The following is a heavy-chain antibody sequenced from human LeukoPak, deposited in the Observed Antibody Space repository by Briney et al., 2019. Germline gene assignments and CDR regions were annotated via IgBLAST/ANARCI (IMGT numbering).Heavy chain of an antibody. CDR2: FDPEDGET. Sequence: ASVKVSCKVSGYTLTELSMHWVRQAPGKGLEWMGGFDPEDGETIYAQKFQGRVTMTEDTSTDTAYMELSSLRSEDTAVYYCATGIQVGATDGNWFDPWGQGTLVTVSS. V-gene: IGHV1-24*01. CDR1: GYTLTELS. CDR3: ATGIQVGATDGNWFDP. D-gene: IGHD1-26*01. J-gene: IGHJ5*02.